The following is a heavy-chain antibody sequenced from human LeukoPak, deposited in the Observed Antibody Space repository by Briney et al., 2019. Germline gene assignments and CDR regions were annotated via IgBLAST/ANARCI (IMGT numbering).Heavy chain of an antibody. CDR3: AKEIEAAAGEGFDY. D-gene: IGHD6-13*01. CDR1: GFTFSSYG. Sequence: GGSLRLSCAASGFTFSSYGMHWVRQAPGKGLEWVAVISYDGSNKYYADSVKGRFTISRDNSKNTLYLQMNSLRAEDTAVYYCAKEIEAAAGEGFDYRGQGTLVTVSS. J-gene: IGHJ4*02. V-gene: IGHV3-30*18. CDR2: ISYDGSNK.